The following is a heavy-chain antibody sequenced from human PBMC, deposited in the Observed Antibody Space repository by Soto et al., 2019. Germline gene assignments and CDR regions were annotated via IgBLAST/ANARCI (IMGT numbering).Heavy chain of an antibody. CDR3: ARTYSNYEYYFDY. CDR2: IVAVIGKT. J-gene: IGHJ4*02. V-gene: IGHV1-58*01. D-gene: IGHD4-4*01. Sequence: GASVKVSCKASGFTFTSSAVQWVRQARGQRLEWIGWIVAVIGKTNYAQKFQGRVTITADESTSTAYMELSSLRSEDTAVYYCARTYSNYEYYFDYWGQGTLVTVSS. CDR1: GFTFTSSA.